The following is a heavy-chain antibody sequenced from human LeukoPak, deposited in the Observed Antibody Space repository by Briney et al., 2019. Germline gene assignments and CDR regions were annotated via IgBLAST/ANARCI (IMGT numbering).Heavy chain of an antibody. CDR3: ARAKGLAGSYLDNWFDP. CDR1: GFSFRRYD. V-gene: IGHV3-30*04. D-gene: IGHD1-26*01. Sequence: GGSLRLSCAASGFSFRRYDMHWVRQAPGKGLEWVAATSYDGTSELYADFVKGRFSISRDNSRNTLSLQMDTLRPEDTAIYYCARAKGLAGSYLDNWFDPWGQGNRVIDSS. CDR2: TSYDGTSE. J-gene: IGHJ5*02.